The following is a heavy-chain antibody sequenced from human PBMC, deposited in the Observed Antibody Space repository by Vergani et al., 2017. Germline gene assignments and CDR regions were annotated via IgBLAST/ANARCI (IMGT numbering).Heavy chain of an antibody. CDR3: AILGTYYDILTGYYRHYYFDY. CDR2: IYPGDSDT. CDR1: GYSFTSYW. J-gene: IGHJ4*02. D-gene: IGHD3-9*01. Sequence: EVQLVQSGAEVKKPGESLKISCKGSGYSFTSYWIGWVRQMPGKGLEWMGIIYPGDSDTRYSPSFQGQVTISADKSISTAYLQWSSLKASDTAMYYCAILGTYYDILTGYYRHYYFDYWGQGTLVTVSS. V-gene: IGHV5-51*01.